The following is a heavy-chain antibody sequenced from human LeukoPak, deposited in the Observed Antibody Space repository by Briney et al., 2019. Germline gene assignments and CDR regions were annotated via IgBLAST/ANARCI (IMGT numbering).Heavy chain of an antibody. CDR3: AREPRGNCSSTSCPFYYYMDV. CDR1: GGSISSGSYY. Sequence: SETLSLTCVSGGSISSGSYYWTWIRQPAGKGLEWIGRINTSGNTNYNPSLKSRVTISVDTSKNQFSLKLTSMTAADTAVYYCAREPRGNCSSTSCPFYYYMDVWGKGTTVTVSS. CDR2: INTSGNT. D-gene: IGHD2-2*01. V-gene: IGHV4-61*02. J-gene: IGHJ6*03.